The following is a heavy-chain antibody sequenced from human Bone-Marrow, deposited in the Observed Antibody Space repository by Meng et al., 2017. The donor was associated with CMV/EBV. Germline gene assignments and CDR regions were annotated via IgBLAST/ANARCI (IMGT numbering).Heavy chain of an antibody. CDR3: ARDARLQGTIFGVVTTTYYYYGMDV. CDR1: GFTFSSYG. V-gene: IGHV3-21*01. Sequence: GESLKISCAASGFTFSSYGMHWVRQAPGKGLEWVSSISSSSSYIYYADSVKGRFTISRDNAKNSLYLQMNSLRAEDTAVYYCARDARLQGTIFGVVTTTYYYYGMDVWGQGTTVTVSS. D-gene: IGHD3-3*01. J-gene: IGHJ6*02. CDR2: ISSSSSYI.